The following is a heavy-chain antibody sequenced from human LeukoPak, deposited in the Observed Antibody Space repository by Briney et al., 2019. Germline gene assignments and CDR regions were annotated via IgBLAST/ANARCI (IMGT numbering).Heavy chain of an antibody. Sequence: GESLKISCKGSGYSFTSYWIAWVRQMPGKGLEWMGIIYPGDSDTRYSPSFQGQVTISADKSIRTAYLQWSSLKASDTAMYYCARRHSYFGSGSYYNPDWYFDLWGRGTLVTVSS. V-gene: IGHV5-51*01. J-gene: IGHJ2*01. CDR1: GYSFTSYW. D-gene: IGHD3-10*01. CDR2: IYPGDSDT. CDR3: ARRHSYFGSGSYYNPDWYFDL.